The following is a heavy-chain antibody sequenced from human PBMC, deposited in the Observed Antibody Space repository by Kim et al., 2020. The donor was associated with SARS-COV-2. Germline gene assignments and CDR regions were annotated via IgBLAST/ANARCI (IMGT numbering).Heavy chain of an antibody. CDR3: ARERITIFGVVNRWFDP. J-gene: IGHJ5*02. D-gene: IGHD3-3*01. Sequence: LKSRVTISVDTSKTQFSLKLSSVTAADTAVYYCARERITIFGVVNRWFDPWGQGTLVTVSS. V-gene: IGHV4-34*01.